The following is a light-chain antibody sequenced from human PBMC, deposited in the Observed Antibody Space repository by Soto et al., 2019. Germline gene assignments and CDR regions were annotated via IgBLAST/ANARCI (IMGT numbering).Light chain of an antibody. CDR1: QSAGSY. J-gene: IGKJ2*01. Sequence: EIVLTQSPGTLSLSRGERATRSCGASQSAGSYLAWYQQKPGQTARLLLYGTSNRATCNPSIFSGSGSDTDLSLTISSLVPQDREVYYCQHRGNWPTTFGQGTKLEIK. CDR3: QHRGNWPTT. CDR2: GTS. V-gene: IGKV3-11*01.